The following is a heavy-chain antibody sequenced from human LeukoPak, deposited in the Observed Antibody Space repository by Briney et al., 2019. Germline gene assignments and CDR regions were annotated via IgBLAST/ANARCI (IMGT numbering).Heavy chain of an antibody. V-gene: IGHV3-48*04. CDR1: GFTFSSYW. D-gene: IGHD3-22*01. Sequence: GGSLRLSCAASGFTFSSYWMSWVRQAPGKGLEWVSYISSSSSTIYYADSVKGRFTISRDNAKNSLYLQMNSLRAEDTAVYYCARKSSGPYSQIDYWGQGTLVTVSS. CDR3: ARKSSGPYSQIDY. J-gene: IGHJ4*02. CDR2: ISSSSSTI.